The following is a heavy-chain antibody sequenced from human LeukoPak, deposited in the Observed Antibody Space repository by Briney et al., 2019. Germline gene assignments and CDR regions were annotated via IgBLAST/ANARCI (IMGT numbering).Heavy chain of an antibody. V-gene: IGHV7-4-1*02. D-gene: IGHD3-16*02. CDR2: IHPNTGNP. Sequence: ASVKVSCKASGYTFTNYAMNWVRQAPGQGLEWMGWIHPNTGNPTYAQGFTGRFVFSLDTSVGTTYLQISSLKAEDTAVYYCARAYQSLGGLSLPDHWGQGTLVTVSS. J-gene: IGHJ5*02. CDR1: GYTFTNYA. CDR3: ARAYQSLGGLSLPDH.